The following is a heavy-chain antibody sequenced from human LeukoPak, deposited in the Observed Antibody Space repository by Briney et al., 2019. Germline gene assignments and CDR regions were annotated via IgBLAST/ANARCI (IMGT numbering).Heavy chain of an antibody. D-gene: IGHD2-15*01. Sequence: SPFSGTGGSTYYADSVKGRFTISRDNSKNTLYLQMNGLRAEDTAVYYCAKDLEYCSGGSCNSLGDAFDIWGQGTMVTVSS. CDR2: FSGTGGST. CDR3: AKDLEYCSGGSCNSLGDAFDI. V-gene: IGHV3-23*01. J-gene: IGHJ3*02.